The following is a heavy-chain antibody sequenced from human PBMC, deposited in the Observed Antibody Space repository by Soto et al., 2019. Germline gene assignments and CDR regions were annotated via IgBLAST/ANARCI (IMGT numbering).Heavy chain of an antibody. J-gene: IGHJ4*02. CDR2: INHSVST. CDR3: ARNSVYSSSWYYFDY. V-gene: IGHV4-34*01. CDR1: GGSFSGYY. D-gene: IGHD6-13*01. Sequence: PSETLSLTCAVYGGSFSGYYWSWIRQPPGKGLEWIGEINHSVSTNYNPSLKSRVTISVDTSKNQFSLKLSSVTAADTAVYYCARNSVYSSSWYYFDYWGQGTLVTVSS.